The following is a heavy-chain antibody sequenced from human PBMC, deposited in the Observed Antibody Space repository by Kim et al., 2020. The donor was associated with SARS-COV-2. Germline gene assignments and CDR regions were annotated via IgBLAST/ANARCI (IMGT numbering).Heavy chain of an antibody. Sequence: SETLSLTCAVYGGSFSGYYWSWIRQPPGKGLEWIGEINHSGSTNYNPSLKSRVTISVDTSKNQFSLKLSSVTAADTAVYYCARAVYSSSWSPVYYYYMDV. D-gene: IGHD6-13*01. CDR3: ARAVYSSSWSPVYYYYMDV. V-gene: IGHV4-34*01. CDR1: GGSFSGYY. J-gene: IGHJ6*03. CDR2: INHSGST.